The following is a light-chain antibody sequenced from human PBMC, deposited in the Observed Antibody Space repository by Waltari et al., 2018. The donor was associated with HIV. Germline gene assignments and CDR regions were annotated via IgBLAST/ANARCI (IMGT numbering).Light chain of an antibody. CDR3: HQSSSMPRT. J-gene: IGKJ1*01. CDR1: ESVGVN. V-gene: IGKV6-21*01. Sequence: EVVLTQSPDFQSVTPKEKVTIACRASESVGVNLHWYQHKPNQSPKLLIKYASQSFSRVPSRFSAACYRTDFTLTINSLEAEDAATYYCHQSSSMPRTFGQGTKVEIK. CDR2: YAS.